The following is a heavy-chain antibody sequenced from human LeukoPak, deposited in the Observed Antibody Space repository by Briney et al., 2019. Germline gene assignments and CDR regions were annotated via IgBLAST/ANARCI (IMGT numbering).Heavy chain of an antibody. J-gene: IGHJ4*02. Sequence: KPGGSLRLSCAASGFKFSDYYMSWIRQAPGKGLEWVSYISSSGSTIYDAESVKGRFTISRDNAKTSVYLQMNSLRAEDTAVYYCASGRYDFWSGYYRDWGQGTLVTVSS. CDR2: ISSSGSTI. CDR1: GFKFSDYY. V-gene: IGHV3-11*01. CDR3: ASGRYDFWSGYYRD. D-gene: IGHD3-3*01.